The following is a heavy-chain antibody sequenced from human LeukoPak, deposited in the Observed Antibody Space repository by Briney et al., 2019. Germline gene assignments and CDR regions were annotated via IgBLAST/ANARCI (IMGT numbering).Heavy chain of an antibody. D-gene: IGHD5-18*01. V-gene: IGHV1-2*02. CDR1: GYTFTGYY. CDR2: INPNSGGT. CDR3: ARAPTAMDPFDY. J-gene: IGHJ4*02. Sequence: ASVKVSCKASGYTFTGYYMHWVRQAPGQGLEWMGWINPNSGGTNYAQKFQGRVTMTRDTSISTAYKELSRLRSDDTAVYYCARAPTAMDPFDYWGQGTLVTVSS.